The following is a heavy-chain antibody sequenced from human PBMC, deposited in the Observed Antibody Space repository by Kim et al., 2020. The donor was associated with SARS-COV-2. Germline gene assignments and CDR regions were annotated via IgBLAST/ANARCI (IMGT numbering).Heavy chain of an antibody. CDR1: GYSFTSYW. D-gene: IGHD5-12*01. Sequence: GESLKISCKGSGYSFTSYWIGWVRQMPGKGLEWMGIIYPGDSDTRYSPSFQGQVTISADKSISTAYLQWSSLKASDTAMYYCAIAGGGYSGYDYYYYYGMDVWGQGTTVTVSS. CDR3: AIAGGGYSGYDYYYYYGMDV. V-gene: IGHV5-51*01. J-gene: IGHJ6*02. CDR2: IYPGDSDT.